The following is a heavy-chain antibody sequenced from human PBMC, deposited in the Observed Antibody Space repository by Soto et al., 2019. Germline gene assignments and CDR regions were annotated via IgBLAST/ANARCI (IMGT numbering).Heavy chain of an antibody. CDR3: ARELGSSWSPQTWFDP. Sequence: GASVKVSCKASGGTFSSYAISWVRQAPGQGLEWMGGIIPIFGTANYAQKFQGRVTITADESTSTAYMELSSLRSEDTAVYYCARELGSSWSPQTWFDPWGQGTLVTVSS. D-gene: IGHD6-13*01. V-gene: IGHV1-69*13. J-gene: IGHJ5*02. CDR2: IIPIFGTA. CDR1: GGTFSSYA.